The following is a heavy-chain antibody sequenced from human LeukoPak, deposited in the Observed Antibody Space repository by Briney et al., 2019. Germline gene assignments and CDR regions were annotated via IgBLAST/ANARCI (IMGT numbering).Heavy chain of an antibody. CDR3: ARVEDIVVVPARGGITGTLGIDY. CDR2: ISYDGSNK. V-gene: IGHV3-30-3*01. CDR1: GFTFSSYA. J-gene: IGHJ4*02. D-gene: IGHD2-2*01. Sequence: PGRSLRLSCAASGFTFSSYAMHWVRQAPGKGLEWVAVISYDGSNKYYADSVKGRFTISRDNSKNTLYLQMNSLRAEDTAVYYCARVEDIVVVPARGGITGTLGIDYWGQGTLVTVSS.